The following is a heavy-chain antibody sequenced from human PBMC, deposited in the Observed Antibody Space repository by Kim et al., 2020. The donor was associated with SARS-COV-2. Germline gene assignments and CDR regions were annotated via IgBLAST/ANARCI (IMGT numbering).Heavy chain of an antibody. CDR3: AREDYNDYQWGVFDY. J-gene: IGHJ4*02. Sequence: GGSLRLSCAASGFTFVTYAMGWVRQAPGKGLEWVAGIGGGGSKTFYADAVKGRFTITRDNSQNTLYFQMKGLRAEDTAVYYCAREDYNDYQWGVFDYWGQGTLVTVSS. V-gene: IGHV3-23*01. CDR2: IGGGGSKT. CDR1: GFTFVTYA. D-gene: IGHD4-17*01.